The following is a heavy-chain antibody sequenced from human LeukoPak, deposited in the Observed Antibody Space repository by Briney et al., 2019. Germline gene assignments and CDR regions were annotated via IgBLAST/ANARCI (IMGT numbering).Heavy chain of an antibody. J-gene: IGHJ4*02. V-gene: IGHV4-39*07. CDR1: GGSISSSSYY. Sequence: SETLSLTCTVSGGSISSSSYYWGWIRQPPGKGLEWIGSIYYSGSTNYNPSLKSRVTISVDTSKNQFSLKLSSVTAADTAVYYCARLGSGWSSVTDYWGQGTLVTVSS. CDR3: ARLGSGWSSVTDY. CDR2: IYYSGST. D-gene: IGHD6-19*01.